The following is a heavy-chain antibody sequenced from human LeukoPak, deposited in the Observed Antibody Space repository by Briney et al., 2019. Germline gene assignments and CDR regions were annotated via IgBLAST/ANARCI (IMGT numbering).Heavy chain of an antibody. CDR2: ISSSSSYI. CDR1: GFTFSSYS. Sequence: GGSLRLSCAASGFTFSSYSMNWVRQAPGKGLEWVSSISSSSSYIYYADSVKGRFTISRDNAKNSLYLQMNSLRAEDTAVYYCARVHCSSTSRYPGYWGQGTLVTVSS. D-gene: IGHD2-2*01. V-gene: IGHV3-21*01. J-gene: IGHJ4*02. CDR3: ARVHCSSTSRYPGY.